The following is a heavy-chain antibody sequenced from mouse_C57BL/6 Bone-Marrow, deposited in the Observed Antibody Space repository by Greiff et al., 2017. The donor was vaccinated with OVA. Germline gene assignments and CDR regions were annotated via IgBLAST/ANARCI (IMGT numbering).Heavy chain of an antibody. CDR1: GYTFTSYW. V-gene: IGHV1-50*01. D-gene: IGHD1-1*01. Sequence: QVQLQQPGAELVKPGASVKLSCKASGYTFTSYWMQWVKQRPGQGLEWIGEIDPSDSYTNYNQKFKGKATLTVDTSSSTAYMQLSRLTSEDSAVYYCARGDYSNYAMDYWGQGTSVTVSS. J-gene: IGHJ4*01. CDR3: ARGDYSNYAMDY. CDR2: IDPSDSYT.